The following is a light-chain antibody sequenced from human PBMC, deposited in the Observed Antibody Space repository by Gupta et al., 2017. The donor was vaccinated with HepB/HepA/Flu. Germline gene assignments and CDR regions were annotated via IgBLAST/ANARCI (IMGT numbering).Light chain of an antibody. CDR3: QVWDSVSDHLV. CDR1: NIGRKR. V-gene: IGLV3-21*03. J-gene: IGLJ2*01. Sequence: SYVLTQPPSVSVAPGKTARITCGGNNIGRKRVHWYQQKPGQAPVLVVNDDTDRPSGIPERFSGSNSGNTATLTISRVEAGDEADFYCQVWDSVSDHLVFGGGTKLTVL. CDR2: DDT.